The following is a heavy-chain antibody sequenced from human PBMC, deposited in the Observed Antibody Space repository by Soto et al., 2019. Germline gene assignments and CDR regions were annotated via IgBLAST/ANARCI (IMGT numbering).Heavy chain of an antibody. CDR3: ARDPGSRGNYYFDC. CDR1: GFTFSDFE. CDR2: INTAGSTT. Sequence: GGSLRLSCAASGFTFSDFEMHWVRQAPGKGLEWVSYINTAGSTTYYAESVKGRFSISMDNARNSLFLQMNSLRAEDTAVYYCARDPGSRGNYYFDCWGQGTLVTVSS. D-gene: IGHD6-13*01. J-gene: IGHJ4*02. V-gene: IGHV3-48*03.